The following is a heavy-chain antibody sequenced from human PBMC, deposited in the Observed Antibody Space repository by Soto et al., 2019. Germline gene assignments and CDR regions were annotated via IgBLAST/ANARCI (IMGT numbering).Heavy chain of an antibody. V-gene: IGHV1-69*06. CDR1: VGTFNNYA. J-gene: IGHJ4*02. Sequence: SVKVSCKPSVGTFNNYAVSWVRQAPGQGLEWMGGIIPMSGTATYARTFQARATITADKATNTAYMELTSLTPDDTAVYYCARDLGGSGWLSDFFDYWGQGTLVTVSS. CDR2: IIPMSGTA. D-gene: IGHD6-19*01. CDR3: ARDLGGSGWLSDFFDY.